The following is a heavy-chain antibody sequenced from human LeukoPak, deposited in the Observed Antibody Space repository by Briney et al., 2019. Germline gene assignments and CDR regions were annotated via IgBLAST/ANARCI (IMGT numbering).Heavy chain of an antibody. CDR3: VKDGTDYGENGWFVP. V-gene: IGHV3-64D*09. CDR1: GFTFSRYA. D-gene: IGHD4-17*01. Sequence: GGSLRLSCSASGFTFSRYAMHWVRQAPGKGLEHVSVISNNGGITYYAESVKGRFTISRDNSKNTLYLQMSSLRPEDTAAYYCVKDGTDYGENGWFVPWGQGTLVTVSS. J-gene: IGHJ5*02. CDR2: ISNNGGIT.